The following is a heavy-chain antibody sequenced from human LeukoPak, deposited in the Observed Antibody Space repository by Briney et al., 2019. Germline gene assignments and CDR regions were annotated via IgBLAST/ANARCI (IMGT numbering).Heavy chain of an antibody. CDR3: ARRYSGYDSNWFDP. V-gene: IGHV4-34*01. Sequence: PSETLSLTCAVYGGSFSGYYWSWIRQPPGKGLEWIGEINHSGSTNYNPSLKSRVTISVDTSKNQFSLKLSSVTAADTAVYYCARRYSGYDSNWFDPWGQGTLVTVSS. J-gene: IGHJ5*02. CDR1: GGSFSGYY. CDR2: INHSGST. D-gene: IGHD5-12*01.